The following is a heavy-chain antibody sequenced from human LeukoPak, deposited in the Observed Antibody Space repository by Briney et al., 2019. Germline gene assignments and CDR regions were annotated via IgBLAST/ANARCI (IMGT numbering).Heavy chain of an antibody. CDR3: AKRLDY. CDR2: ISSSSSYI. Sequence: YXXNXVRQAPGKGLEWVSSISSSSSYIYYADSVKGRFTISRDNSKNTLSLQMNSLRAEDTAVYYCAKRLDYWGQGTLVTVSS. D-gene: IGHD6-25*01. CDR1: YX. J-gene: IGHJ4*02. V-gene: IGHV3-21*04.